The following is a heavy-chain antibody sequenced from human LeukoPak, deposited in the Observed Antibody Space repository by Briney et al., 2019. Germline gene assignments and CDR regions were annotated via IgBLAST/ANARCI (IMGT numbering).Heavy chain of an antibody. D-gene: IGHD3-10*01. CDR3: ARDGSGSFNWFDP. CDR2: IIPIFGTA. CDR1: GGTFSSYA. J-gene: IGHJ5*02. Sequence: GASVKVSCKASGGTFSSYAISWVRQAPGQGLEWMGGIIPIFGTANYAQKFQGRVTITADESTSTAYMELSSLRSEDTAVYYCARDGSGSFNWFDPWGQGTLVTVSS. V-gene: IGHV1-69*13.